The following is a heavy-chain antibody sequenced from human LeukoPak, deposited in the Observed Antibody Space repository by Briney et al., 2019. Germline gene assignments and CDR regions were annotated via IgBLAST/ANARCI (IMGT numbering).Heavy chain of an antibody. V-gene: IGHV4-39*01. Sequence: PSETLSLTCTVSGGSISSSSYYWGWIRHPPGKGLEWIGSIYYSGSTYYNPSLKSRVTISVDTSKNQFSLKLSSVTAADTAVYYCASINIVVVPAAKRFWFDPWGQGTLVTVSS. J-gene: IGHJ5*02. CDR2: IYYSGST. CDR1: GGSISSSSYY. CDR3: ASINIVVVPAAKRFWFDP. D-gene: IGHD2-2*01.